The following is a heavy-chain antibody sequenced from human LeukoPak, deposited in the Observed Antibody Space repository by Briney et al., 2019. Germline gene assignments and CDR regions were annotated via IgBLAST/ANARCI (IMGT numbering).Heavy chain of an antibody. CDR1: GFIFSSHS. Sequence: GGSLRLSCAASGFIFSSHSMNWVRQAPGMGLEWVSYISSGTSYTYYADSVKGRFTISRDNAKNSLYLQMNSLRDEDTAMYYCARSLLVDTVMAGDYWGQGTLVTVSS. CDR3: ARSLLVDTVMAGDY. V-gene: IGHV3-48*02. CDR2: ISSGTSYT. D-gene: IGHD5-18*01. J-gene: IGHJ4*02.